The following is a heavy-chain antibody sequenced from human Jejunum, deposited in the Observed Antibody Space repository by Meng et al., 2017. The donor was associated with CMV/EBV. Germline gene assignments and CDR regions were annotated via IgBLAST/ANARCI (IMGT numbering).Heavy chain of an antibody. J-gene: IGHJ4*02. D-gene: IGHD3-22*01. CDR2: FSSGGGAT. V-gene: IGHV3-23*01. Sequence: GFTFSSYAMIWVRQAPGKGLEWVSTFSSGGGATYYADSVKGRFTISRDNSRNTLYLHMNSLRAEDTAVFYCARPTYYSDGGDYYYWGQGTLVTVSS. CDR1: GFTFSSYA. CDR3: ARPTYYSDGGDYYY.